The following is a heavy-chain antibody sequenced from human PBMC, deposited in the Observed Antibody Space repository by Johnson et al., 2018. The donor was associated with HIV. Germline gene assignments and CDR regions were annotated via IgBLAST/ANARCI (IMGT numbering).Heavy chain of an antibody. CDR3: AGPYNWRNDYGAFDI. CDR1: GFAVSSNY. J-gene: IGHJ3*02. Sequence: VQLVESGGGLIQPGGSLRLSCAAFGFAVSSNYISWVRQAPGKGLEWISVIYIGGNTYYADSVRGRFTISRDSSKNTVYLQMNSLRAEDTAVYFCAGPYNWRNDYGAFDIWGQGTMVTVSS. V-gene: IGHV3-53*01. CDR2: IYIGGNT. D-gene: IGHD1-20*01.